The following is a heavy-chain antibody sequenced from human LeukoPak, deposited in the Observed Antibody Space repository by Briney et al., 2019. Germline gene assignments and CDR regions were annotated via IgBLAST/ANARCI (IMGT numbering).Heavy chain of an antibody. V-gene: IGHV3-48*01. J-gene: IGHJ4*02. CDR2: ISSGSSTR. D-gene: IGHD3-10*01. Sequence: PGGSLRLSCAASGFTFNTFDMTWVRQAPGKGLECVSYISSGSSTRYYADSVKGRFTISRDNSKNTLYLQMNSLRAEDTAVYYCAKDIVSSGPDYWGQGTLVTVSS. CDR1: GFTFNTFD. CDR3: AKDIVSSGPDY.